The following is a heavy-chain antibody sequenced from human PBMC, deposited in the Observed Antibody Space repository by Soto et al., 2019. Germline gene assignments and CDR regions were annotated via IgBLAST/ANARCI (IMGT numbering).Heavy chain of an antibody. J-gene: IGHJ5*02. V-gene: IGHV1-2*02. CDR2: INPKRDCT. D-gene: IGHD2-21*01. Sequence: RASLKVSCNAAGYTCTGYYFHWVRQAPGQGLEARGWINPKRDCTNYAQKFQGRDTMSTDMTTNTADNELSSRRADETAAKYCAREGENCGDIDLWGQGTLVTVSS. CDR3: AREGENCGDIDL. CDR1: GYTCTGYY.